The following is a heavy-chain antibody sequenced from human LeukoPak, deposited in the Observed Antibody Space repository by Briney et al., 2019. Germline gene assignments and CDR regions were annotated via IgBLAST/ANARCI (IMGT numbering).Heavy chain of an antibody. V-gene: IGHV4-38-2*02. CDR2: IYHSGST. CDR1: GYSISSGYY. Sequence: LETLSLTCTVSGYSISSGYYWGWIRQPPGKGLEWIGSIYHSGSTYYNPSLKSRVTISVDTSKNQFSLKLSSVTAADTAVYYCASVVGATDSGYYYYMDVWGKGTTVTVSS. D-gene: IGHD1-26*01. CDR3: ASVVGATDSGYYYYMDV. J-gene: IGHJ6*03.